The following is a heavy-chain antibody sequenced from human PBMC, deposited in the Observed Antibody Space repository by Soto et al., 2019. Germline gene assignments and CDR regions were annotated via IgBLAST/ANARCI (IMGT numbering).Heavy chain of an antibody. V-gene: IGHV1-58*01. Sequence: GASVKVSCKASGFTFTSSAVQWVRQARGQRLEWIGWIVVGSGNTNYAQKFQERVTITRDMSTSTAYMELSSLRSEDTAVYYCAADATTMVRGVIIGYYYGMDVWGKGTTVTVSS. J-gene: IGHJ6*04. CDR2: IVVGSGNT. D-gene: IGHD3-10*01. CDR1: GFTFTSSA. CDR3: AADATTMVRGVIIGYYYGMDV.